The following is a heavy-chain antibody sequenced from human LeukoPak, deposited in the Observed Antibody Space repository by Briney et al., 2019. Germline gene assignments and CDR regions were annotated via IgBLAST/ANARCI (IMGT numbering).Heavy chain of an antibody. V-gene: IGHV1-24*01. D-gene: IGHD3-10*01. CDR2: FDPEDGET. Sequence: ASVKVSCKVSGYTLTELSMHWVRQAPGKGLEWMGGFDPEDGETIYAQKFQGRVTMTEDTSTDTDYMQLSSLRSEDTAVYYCATAKRSFGELLYFGYWGQGTLVTVSS. CDR3: ATAKRSFGELLYFGY. J-gene: IGHJ4*02. CDR1: GYTLTELS.